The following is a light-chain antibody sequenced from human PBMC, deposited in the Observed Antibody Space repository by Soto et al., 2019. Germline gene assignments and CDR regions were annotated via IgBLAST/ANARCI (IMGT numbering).Light chain of an antibody. J-gene: IGKJ2*01. CDR3: QQYNNWPRT. Sequence: EIVLTQSPATLSLSPVERATLSGMASQGITNNYLAWYQQKPGRAHRLLIYGASSRATGIPDRFSGSGSGTEFTLTIGSLQSDDFAVYYCQQYNNWPRTFGQGTKVDI. V-gene: IGKV3D-15*01. CDR1: QGITNN. CDR2: GAS.